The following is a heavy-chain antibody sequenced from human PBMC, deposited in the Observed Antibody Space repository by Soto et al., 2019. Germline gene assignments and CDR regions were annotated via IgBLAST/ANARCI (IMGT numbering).Heavy chain of an antibody. Sequence: QVQLRQWGAGLLKPSETLSLTCAVYGGSFSGYYWSWIRQPPGKGLDWIGEVNHSGSTNYNPSLKSRVTISVDTSKNQVALKVTSVTAADTAVYYCARGGERVSGSWSVGFDSWGQGTLVTVSS. CDR2: VNHSGST. J-gene: IGHJ4*02. CDR1: GGSFSGYY. CDR3: ARGGERVSGSWSVGFDS. V-gene: IGHV4-34*01. D-gene: IGHD6-13*01.